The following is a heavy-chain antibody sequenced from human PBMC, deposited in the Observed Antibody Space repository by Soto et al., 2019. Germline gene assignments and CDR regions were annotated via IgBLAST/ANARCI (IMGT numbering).Heavy chain of an antibody. CDR3: VRDNMGIY. V-gene: IGHV3-48*03. CDR2: ISASGNAV. J-gene: IGHJ1*01. CDR1: GFNCTGYE. D-gene: IGHD7-27*01. Sequence: EVHLVESGGTLVHPGGSLRLSCAVSGFNCTGYEMNWVRQSPGKGLEWVSYISASGNAVYYTDSVRGRFTVSRDNATDTLFLTMTSLRVDDTAMYYCVRDNMGIYWGKGTLVTVSS.